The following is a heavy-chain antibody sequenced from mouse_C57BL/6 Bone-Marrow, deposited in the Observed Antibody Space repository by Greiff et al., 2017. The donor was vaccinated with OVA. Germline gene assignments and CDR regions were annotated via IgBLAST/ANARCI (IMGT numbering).Heavy chain of an antibody. D-gene: IGHD1-1*01. Sequence: QVQLQQPGAELVRPGTSVKLSCKASGYTFTSYWMHWVKQRPGQGLEWIGVIDPSDSYTNYNQKFKGKATLTVDTSSSTAYMQLSSLTSEDYAVDYCARPLYYGRMDYWGQGTSVTVSS. CDR1: GYTFTSYW. CDR2: IDPSDSYT. J-gene: IGHJ4*01. V-gene: IGHV1-59*01. CDR3: ARPLYYGRMDY.